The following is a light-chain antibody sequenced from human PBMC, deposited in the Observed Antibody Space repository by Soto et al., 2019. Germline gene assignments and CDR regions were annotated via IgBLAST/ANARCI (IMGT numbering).Light chain of an antibody. CDR2: GAS. CDR3: QQYKNRPPLT. CDR1: QRGSSD. Sequence: EIVMTQSPGTRAVSSWEIATLFRMARQRGSSDLACYQQQPRQAPRILLYGASTRAPGIPARFSGSGSGTEFTLTISSLQSEDFAVYYCQQYKNRPPLTFGGGTKVDI. J-gene: IGKJ4*01. V-gene: IGKV3-15*01.